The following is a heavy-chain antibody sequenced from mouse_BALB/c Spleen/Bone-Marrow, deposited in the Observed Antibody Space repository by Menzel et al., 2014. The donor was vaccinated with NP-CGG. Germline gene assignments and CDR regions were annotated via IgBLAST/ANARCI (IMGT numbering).Heavy chain of an antibody. Sequence: VQLQQSGAELARPGASVKMSCKASGYTFTSHTMHWVKQRPGQGLEWIGYINPSSGYTNYNQKFKDKATLTADKSSSTAYMQLSSLTSEDSAVYYCAIYDYDVRYFDVWGAGTTVTVSS. CDR2: INPSSGYT. CDR1: GYTFTSHT. CDR3: AIYDYDVRYFDV. V-gene: IGHV1-4*01. J-gene: IGHJ1*01. D-gene: IGHD2-4*01.